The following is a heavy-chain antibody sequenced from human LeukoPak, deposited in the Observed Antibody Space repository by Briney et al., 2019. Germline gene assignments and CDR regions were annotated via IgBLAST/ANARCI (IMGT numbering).Heavy chain of an antibody. CDR3: ARDVFTTYDTGGGYFDY. V-gene: IGHV3-33*01. J-gene: IGHJ4*02. Sequence: GGSLRLSCAASGSTFRTYDMHWVRQAPGKGLEWVAIIWYDGSNRYYADSVKGRFTISRDNSKNTLYLQMNSLRAEDTAVYYCARDVFTTYDTGGGYFDYWGQGTLVTVSS. CDR1: GSTFRTYD. CDR2: IWYDGSNR. D-gene: IGHD3-22*01.